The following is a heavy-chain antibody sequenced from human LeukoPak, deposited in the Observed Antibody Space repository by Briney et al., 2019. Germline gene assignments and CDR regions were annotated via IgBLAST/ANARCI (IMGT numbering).Heavy chain of an antibody. V-gene: IGHV4-39*01. D-gene: IGHD4-11*01. CDR3: ARQTLYSNSDDAFDI. CDR2: INYSGST. CDR1: GGSISSSSYY. J-gene: IGHJ3*02. Sequence: SETLSLTCTGSGGSISSSSYYWGWIRQPPGKGLDWIGSINYSGSTYYNPSLKSRVTISVDTSKNQFSLKLSSVTAADTAVYYCARQTLYSNSDDAFDIWGQGTMVTVSS.